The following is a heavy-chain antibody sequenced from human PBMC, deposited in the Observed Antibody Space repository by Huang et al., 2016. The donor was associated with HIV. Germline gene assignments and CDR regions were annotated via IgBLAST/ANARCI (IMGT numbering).Heavy chain of an antibody. CDR3: VRYQGRLAVGGIDNWFDP. J-gene: IGHJ5*02. D-gene: IGHD6-19*01. Sequence: QVRLQESGPGLVKPSETLSLSCTVSCDSVSSHFWGWIRPPPGKGLEWVGTVYDRGTTKYNPLLNSRVTLCVDTSKNGVSPNITSVRAADTAMYFCVRYQGRLAVGGIDNWFDPWGQGALVTVAS. CDR1: CDSVSSHF. V-gene: IGHV4-59*02. CDR2: VYDRGTT.